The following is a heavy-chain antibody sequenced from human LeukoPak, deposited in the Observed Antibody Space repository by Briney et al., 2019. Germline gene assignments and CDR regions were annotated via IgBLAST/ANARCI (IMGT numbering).Heavy chain of an antibody. V-gene: IGHV3-9*01. Sequence: GGSLRLSCAASGFTFDDYAMHWVRQAPGKGLEWVSGISWNSGSIGYADSVKGRFTVSRDNAKNSLYLQMNSLRVEDTALYYCAKASAVADELFHYWGQGTLVTVSS. J-gene: IGHJ4*02. CDR3: AKASAVADELFHY. D-gene: IGHD6-19*01. CDR2: ISWNSGSI. CDR1: GFTFDDYA.